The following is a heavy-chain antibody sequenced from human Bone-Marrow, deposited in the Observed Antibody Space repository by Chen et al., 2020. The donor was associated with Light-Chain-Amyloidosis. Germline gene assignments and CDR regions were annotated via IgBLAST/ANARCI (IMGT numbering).Heavy chain of an antibody. CDR1: GYTFPNYW. CDR2: IYPDDSDA. D-gene: IGHD5-12*01. V-gene: IGHV5-51*01. Sequence: EVQLEQSGPEVKKPGESLKISCKGSGYTFPNYWIGWVRQMPGKGLEWMGVIYPDDSDARYSPAFEGKVTISADKSITTAYLQWRSRKASDTAMYDCAGRRDGYNFDYWGQGTLVTVSS. CDR3: AGRRDGYNFDY. J-gene: IGHJ4*02.